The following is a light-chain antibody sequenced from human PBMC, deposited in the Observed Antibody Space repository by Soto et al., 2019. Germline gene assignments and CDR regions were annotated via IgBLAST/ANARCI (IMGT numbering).Light chain of an antibody. J-gene: IGKJ3*01. Sequence: DIQMTQSPSSLSASAGDRVTITCRASQGISNYLAWYQQKPGKVPNLLIYGASTLQSGVPSRYSGSGSGTDFTLTISSLQPEDVATYYCQNYNSYSRFTFGPGTKVDFK. V-gene: IGKV1-27*01. CDR3: QNYNSYSRFT. CDR1: QGISNY. CDR2: GAS.